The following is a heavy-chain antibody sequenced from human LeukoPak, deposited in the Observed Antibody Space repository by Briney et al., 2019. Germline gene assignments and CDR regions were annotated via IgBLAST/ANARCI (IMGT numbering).Heavy chain of an antibody. CDR3: AKVRYYGSGSYPSYYMDV. J-gene: IGHJ6*03. Sequence: GGSLRLSCAASGFTFSSYAMSWVREARGKGLEWVSAISGSGGSTYYADSVKGRFTISRDNSKNTLYLQMNSLRAEDTAVYYCAKVRYYGSGSYPSYYMDVWGKGTTVTVSS. CDR1: GFTFSSYA. CDR2: ISGSGGST. V-gene: IGHV3-23*01. D-gene: IGHD3-10*01.